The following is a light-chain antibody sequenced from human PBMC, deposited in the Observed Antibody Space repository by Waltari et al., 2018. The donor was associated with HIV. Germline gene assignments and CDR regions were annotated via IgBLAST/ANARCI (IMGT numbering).Light chain of an antibody. Sequence: QSALTQPASVSGSPGQSITIPCTGPSSDVGSYNLVSWYQEHPGKAPKLMIYEGSKRPSGVSNRFSGSKSGNTASLTISGLQAEDEADYYCCSYAGSSTLEVFGGGTKLTVL. V-gene: IGLV2-23*01. J-gene: IGLJ2*01. CDR1: SSDVGSYNL. CDR3: CSYAGSSTLEV. CDR2: EGS.